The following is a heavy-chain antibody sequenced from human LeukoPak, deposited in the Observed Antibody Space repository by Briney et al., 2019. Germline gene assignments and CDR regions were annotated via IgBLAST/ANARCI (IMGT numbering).Heavy chain of an antibody. J-gene: IGHJ4*02. V-gene: IGHV4-59*01. Sequence: SETLSLTCTVSGGSISGYYWSWIRQPPGKGLEWIGYIYYSGSTNYNPSLKSRVTISVDTSKNQFSLRLSSVTAADTAVYYCARGREWEPKVFDYWGQGTLVTVSS. CDR3: ARGREWEPKVFDY. CDR1: GGSISGYY. CDR2: IYYSGST. D-gene: IGHD1-26*01.